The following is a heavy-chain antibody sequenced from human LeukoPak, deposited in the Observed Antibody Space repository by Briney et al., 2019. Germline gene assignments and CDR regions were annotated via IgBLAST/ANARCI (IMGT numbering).Heavy chain of an antibody. CDR2: INPSSGDT. D-gene: IGHD6-19*01. CDR1: GYTFTGYY. CDR3: ARVSVAGTPDRDYFDY. Sequence: ASVKVSCKASGYTFTGYYLHWVRQAPGQGLEWMGRINPSSGDTNYAQKSQGRVTMTRYTSISTAYLELSTLTSDDTAVYFCARVSVAGTPDRDYFDYWGQGTLVTVSS. J-gene: IGHJ4*02. V-gene: IGHV1-2*02.